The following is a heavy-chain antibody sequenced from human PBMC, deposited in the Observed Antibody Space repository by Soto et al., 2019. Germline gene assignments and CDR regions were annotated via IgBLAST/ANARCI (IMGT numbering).Heavy chain of an antibody. D-gene: IGHD6-13*01. CDR1: GFTFSSYW. J-gene: IGHJ6*02. V-gene: IGHV3-7*01. Sequence: EVQLVESGGGLVQPGGSLRLSCAASGFTFSSYWMSWVRQAPGKGLEWVANIKQDGSEKYYVDSVKGRFTISRDNAKNSXYXXMNSLRAEDTAVYYCARVSSYSSSWYYYYYYGMDVWGQGTTVTVSS. CDR3: ARVSSYSSSWYYYYYYGMDV. CDR2: IKQDGSEK.